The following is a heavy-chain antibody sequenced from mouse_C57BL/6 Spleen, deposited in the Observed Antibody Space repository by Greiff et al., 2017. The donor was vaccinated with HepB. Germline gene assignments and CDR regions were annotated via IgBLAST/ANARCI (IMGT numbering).Heavy chain of an antibody. V-gene: IGHV7-3*01. CDR2: IRNKANGYTT. CDR1: GFTFTDYY. Sequence: EVMLVESGGGLVQPGGSLSLSCAASGFTFTDYYMSWVRQPPGKALEWLGFIRNKANGYTTEYSASVKGRFTISRDNSQSILYLQMNALRAEDSATYYCARWGDYDRGHAMDYWGQGTSVTVSS. CDR3: ARWGDYDRGHAMDY. J-gene: IGHJ4*01. D-gene: IGHD2-4*01.